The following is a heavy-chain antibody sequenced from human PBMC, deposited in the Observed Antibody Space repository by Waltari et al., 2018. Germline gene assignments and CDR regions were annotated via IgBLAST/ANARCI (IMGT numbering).Heavy chain of an antibody. CDR2: INHSGNT. V-gene: IGHV4-34*01. J-gene: IGHJ4*02. D-gene: IGHD3-3*01. CDR3: ARALPQYYDFWSGTALYFDY. Sequence: QVQLQQWGAGLLKPSETLSLTCAVYGGSFSGYYWSWIRQPPGKGLEWIGEINHSGNTNHNPSLKSRVTISVDTSKNQFSLKLSSVTAADTAVYYCARALPQYYDFWSGTALYFDYWGQGTLVTVSS. CDR1: GGSFSGYY.